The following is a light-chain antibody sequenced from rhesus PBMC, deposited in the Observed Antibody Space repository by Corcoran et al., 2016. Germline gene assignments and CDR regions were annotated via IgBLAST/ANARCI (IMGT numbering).Light chain of an antibody. CDR2: KAF. CDR1: KGISSW. V-gene: IGKV1-22*01. J-gene: IGKJ4*01. CDR3: QQYSSRPLT. Sequence: DIQMTQSPSSLSASVGETVTITCRASKGISSWLAWYQQKPGNASKLLLYKAFSLQSGVPSRFSGSGSGTVFTLTISSLQSDDFATYYCQQYSSRPLTFGGGTKVELK.